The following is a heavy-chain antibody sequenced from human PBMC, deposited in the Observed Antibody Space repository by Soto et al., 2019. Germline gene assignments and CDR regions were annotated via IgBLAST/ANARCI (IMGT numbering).Heavy chain of an antibody. CDR1: GYSISSSNW. V-gene: IGHV4-28*01. CDR3: ARREIQGPIDY. J-gene: IGHJ4*02. Sequence: QVQLQESGPGLVKPSDTLSLTCAVSGYSISSSNWWGWIRQPPGKGLGWIGYIYYSGTTYYNPSLKSRVTMSVDTSRNQFSLKLTSVTAVDTAVYYCARREIQGPIDYWGQGTLVTVSS. D-gene: IGHD1-26*01. CDR2: IYYSGTT.